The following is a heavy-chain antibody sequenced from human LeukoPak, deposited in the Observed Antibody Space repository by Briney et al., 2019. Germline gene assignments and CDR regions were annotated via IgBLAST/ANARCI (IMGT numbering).Heavy chain of an antibody. CDR1: GGSISSYY. J-gene: IGHJ5*02. CDR2: IYYSGST. CDR3: ARGAGLNWFDP. V-gene: IGHV4-59*01. Sequence: SETLSLTCTVSGGSISSYYWSRIRQSPGKGLEWIGYIYYSGSTTYNPSLKSRVTISVDTSKNHFSLKLSSLTAADTAAYYCARGAGLNWFDPWGQGTLVTVSS. D-gene: IGHD6-13*01.